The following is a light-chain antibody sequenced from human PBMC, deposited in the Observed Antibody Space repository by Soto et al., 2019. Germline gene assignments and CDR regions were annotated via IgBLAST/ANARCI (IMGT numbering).Light chain of an antibody. CDR3: QQYDDLPPRT. CDR1: QDIREC. CDR2: DAS. Sequence: DVQMTQSPSSLSASVGDRVTITCQASQDIRECLNWYQQKPGKAPRLLIYDASSLETGVPSRFSGSGSGTDFTFTISSLQLEDIGTYYCQQYDDLPPRTFGGGTKVELK. V-gene: IGKV1-33*01. J-gene: IGKJ4*01.